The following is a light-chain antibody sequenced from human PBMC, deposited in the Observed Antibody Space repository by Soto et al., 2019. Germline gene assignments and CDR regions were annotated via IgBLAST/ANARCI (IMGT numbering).Light chain of an antibody. Sequence: DIQMTQSPSSVSASVGDRVTITCRASQSISSSLAWYQQKPGTVPKLLIYAASSLQSGVPSRFSGSGAGTEFTLSSTRLQPEDFVTYYCQQGDSFPITFGQGTRLEIK. CDR2: AAS. CDR1: QSISSS. V-gene: IGKV1-12*01. J-gene: IGKJ5*01. CDR3: QQGDSFPIT.